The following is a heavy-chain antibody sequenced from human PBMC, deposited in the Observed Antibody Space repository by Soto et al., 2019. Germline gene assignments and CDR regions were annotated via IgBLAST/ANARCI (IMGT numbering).Heavy chain of an antibody. CDR1: GGSIGTYY. CDR3: ATYYCPPGTCYSFDY. Sequence: PSETLSLTCTISGGSIGTYYWSWIRRPPGKGLEWIGYIHYSGTTHCNPSLKSRVTVSTSTSESQFSLKLSSVTAADTAVYYCATYYCPPGTCYSFDYWGQGILVTVSS. CDR2: IHYSGTT. J-gene: IGHJ4*02. V-gene: IGHV4-59*03. D-gene: IGHD2-21*01.